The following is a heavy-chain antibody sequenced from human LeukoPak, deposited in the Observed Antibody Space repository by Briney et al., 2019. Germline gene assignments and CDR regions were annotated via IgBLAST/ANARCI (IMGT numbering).Heavy chain of an antibody. CDR2: IKQDGSEK. CDR1: GFTFSSYW. V-gene: IGHV3-7*04. CDR3: VRETEMANLDY. J-gene: IGHJ4*02. Sequence: GGSLRLSCTASGFTFSSYWMNWVRQAPGKGLEWVANIKQDGSEKYYVDSVKGRFTISRDNAKKSLYLQMNSLRAEDTAVYYCVRETEMANLDYWGQGTLVTVSS. D-gene: IGHD5-24*01.